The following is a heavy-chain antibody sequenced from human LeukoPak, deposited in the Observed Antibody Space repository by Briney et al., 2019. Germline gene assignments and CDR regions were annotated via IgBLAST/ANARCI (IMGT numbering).Heavy chain of an antibody. CDR2: ISSSSSYI. CDR1: GLTFSSYS. V-gene: IGHV3-21*06. CDR3: ARFGGGYGMDV. Sequence: GGSLRLSCAASGLTFSSYSMNWVRQAPGKGLEWVSSISSSSSYIYYADSVKGRFTISRDNAKNSLYLQMNSLRAEDTAVYYCARFGGGYGMDVWGQGTTVTVSS. D-gene: IGHD2-15*01. J-gene: IGHJ6*02.